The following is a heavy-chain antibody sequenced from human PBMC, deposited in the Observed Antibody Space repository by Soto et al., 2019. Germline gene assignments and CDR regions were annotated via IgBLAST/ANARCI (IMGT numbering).Heavy chain of an antibody. J-gene: IGHJ4*02. CDR3: ARVDYDSSGYYPL. Sequence: SETLSLTCTVSGGSISSYYWSWIRQPPGKGLEWIGYIYYSGSTNYNPSLKSRVTISVDTSKNQFSLKLSSVTAADTAVYYGARVDYDSSGYYPLWGKGTLVTVSS. CDR2: IYYSGST. V-gene: IGHV4-59*01. D-gene: IGHD3-22*01. CDR1: GGSISSYY.